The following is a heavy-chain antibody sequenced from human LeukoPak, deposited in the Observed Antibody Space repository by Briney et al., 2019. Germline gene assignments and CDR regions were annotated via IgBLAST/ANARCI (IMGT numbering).Heavy chain of an antibody. D-gene: IGHD3-22*01. CDR1: GGSISSSSYY. CDR2: IYYSGST. CDR3: ARGSGITMIVVVIGDAFDI. V-gene: IGHV4-39*07. Sequence: SETLSLTCTVSGGSISSSSYYWGWIRQPPGKGLEWIGSIYYSGSTYYNPSLKSRVTISVDTSKNQFSLKLSSVTAADTAVYYCARGSGITMIVVVIGDAFDIWGQGTMVTVSS. J-gene: IGHJ3*02.